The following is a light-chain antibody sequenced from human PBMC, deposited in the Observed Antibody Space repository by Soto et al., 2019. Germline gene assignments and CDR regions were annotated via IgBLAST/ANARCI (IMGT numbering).Light chain of an antibody. Sequence: QSVLAQPASVSGFPGQSIAISCTGTSSDVGSYNSVSWYQQYPGKAPTLMIHDVSDRPSGVSNRFSGSKSGNTASLTISGLQAEDEADYYCSSFTSSSSYVFGSGTKVTVL. CDR2: DVS. J-gene: IGLJ1*01. CDR3: SSFTSSSSYV. CDR1: SSDVGSYNS. V-gene: IGLV2-14*03.